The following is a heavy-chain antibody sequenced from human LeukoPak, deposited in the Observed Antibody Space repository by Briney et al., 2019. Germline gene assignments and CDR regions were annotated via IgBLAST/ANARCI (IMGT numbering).Heavy chain of an antibody. CDR1: GFTFTGYY. D-gene: IGHD4-17*01. V-gene: IGHV1-2*02. Sequence: ASVKVSSTTSGFTFTGYYMHWVRQAPGQRLEWMGWINLNSGGTNYAQNFQGRVTMTRDTSITTAYMELSRLTSDDTAVYYCARDRVTTNTPYFDSWGQGTLVTVSS. CDR3: ARDRVTTNTPYFDS. J-gene: IGHJ4*02. CDR2: INLNSGGT.